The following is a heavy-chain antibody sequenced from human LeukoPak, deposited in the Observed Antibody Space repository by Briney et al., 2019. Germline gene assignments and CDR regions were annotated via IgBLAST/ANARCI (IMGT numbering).Heavy chain of an antibody. V-gene: IGHV3-53*01. Sequence: PGGSLRLSCAASGFTVRTYYLSWVRQVPGKGLEWVSTIYNSGSTYYADSVKGRFTISRDNSKNTLYLQMNSLRAEDTAVYYCAKDRGNYSPVRFDPWGQGTLVTVSS. CDR3: AKDRGNYSPVRFDP. D-gene: IGHD3-16*01. CDR1: GFTVRTYY. J-gene: IGHJ5*02. CDR2: IYNSGST.